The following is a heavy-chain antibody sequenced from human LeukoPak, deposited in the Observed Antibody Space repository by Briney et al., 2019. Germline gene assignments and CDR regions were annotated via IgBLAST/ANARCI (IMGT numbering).Heavy chain of an antibody. V-gene: IGHV3-33*01. CDR1: GFTFSSYG. J-gene: IGHJ6*02. CDR3: ARDRHGGFYDILTGYSLGGMDV. CDR2: IWYDGSNK. D-gene: IGHD3-9*01. Sequence: GRSLRLSCAASGFTFSSYGMHWVRQAPGKGLEWVAVIWYDGSNKYYADSVKGQFTISRDNSKNTLYLQMNSLRAEDTAVYYCARDRHGGFYDILTGYSLGGMDVWGQGTTVTVSS.